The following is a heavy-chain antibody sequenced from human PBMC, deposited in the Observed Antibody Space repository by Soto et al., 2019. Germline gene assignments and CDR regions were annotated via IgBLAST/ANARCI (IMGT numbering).Heavy chain of an antibody. J-gene: IGHJ4*02. V-gene: IGHV4-59*01. CDR1: GGSIRVYF. Sequence: SETLSLTCTVSGGSIRVYFWTWIRQPPGKGLEWIGYIYYSGRTNYNPSLKSRVSISVDTSKNHFSLQLSSVTAADTAMYYCARVGGDDFGDSGGFDYWGQGTLVTVSS. CDR3: ARVGGDDFGDSGGFDY. D-gene: IGHD4-17*01. CDR2: IYYSGRT.